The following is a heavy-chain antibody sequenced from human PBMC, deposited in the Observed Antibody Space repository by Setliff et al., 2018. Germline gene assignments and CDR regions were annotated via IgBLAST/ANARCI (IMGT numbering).Heavy chain of an antibody. V-gene: IGHV3-30*18. CDR2: VSFDGRNK. Sequence: PGGSLRLSCAASGFTFSSYAMSWVRQAPGKGLEWVSAVSFDGRNKYYEDSVKGRFTISRDDSKNTLYLQMNSLRPEDTAVYYCAKDSLSGWSAVDYWGQGTLVTVSS. J-gene: IGHJ4*02. CDR1: GFTFSSYA. D-gene: IGHD6-19*01. CDR3: AKDSLSGWSAVDY.